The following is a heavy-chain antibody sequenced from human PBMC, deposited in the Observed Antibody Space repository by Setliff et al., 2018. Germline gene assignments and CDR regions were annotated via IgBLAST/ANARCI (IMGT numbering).Heavy chain of an antibody. D-gene: IGHD5-12*01. Sequence: GGSLRLSCAASGFTFWSYAMSWVRQAPGKGLEWISAITHSGWDTYHADSVKGRFTISRDNSKNTLYLQMNSLRAEDTAVYYCAKDSGYSGYGYFDYWGQGTLVTVSS. CDR1: GFTFWSYA. CDR3: AKDSGYSGYGYFDY. V-gene: IGHV3-23*01. J-gene: IGHJ4*02. CDR2: ITHSGWDT.